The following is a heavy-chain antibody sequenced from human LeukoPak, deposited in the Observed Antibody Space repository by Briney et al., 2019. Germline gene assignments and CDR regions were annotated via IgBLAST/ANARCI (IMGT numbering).Heavy chain of an antibody. CDR3: AEYSRSSGWFDS. CDR1: RFTLCSFQ. CDR2: IKQDGSEK. J-gene: IGHJ5*01. Sequence: GGSLTLSCAASRFTLCSFQMMWLRQATGMGVEGLTNIKQDGSEKDYVLSVRGRFTISRDNATNSLYLQMNSLRAEDTAVYYCAEYSRSSGWFDSWGQGTLVTVSS. D-gene: IGHD6-6*01. V-gene: IGHV3-7*01.